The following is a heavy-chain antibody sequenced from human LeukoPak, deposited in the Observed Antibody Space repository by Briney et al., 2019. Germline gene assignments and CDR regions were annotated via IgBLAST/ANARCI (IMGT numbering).Heavy chain of an antibody. D-gene: IGHD3-10*01. CDR2: ISTHNGNT. V-gene: IGHV1-18*01. Sequence: EASVKVSCKASGYTFTSYGISWVRQAPGQGLAWMGWISTHNGNTSYAQKLQGRVTMTTDTSTSIAYMELRSLRSDDTAVYYCARVLSGRGSLYDYYYYMDVWGKGTTVTISS. CDR3: ARVLSGRGSLYDYYYYMDV. J-gene: IGHJ6*03. CDR1: GYTFTSYG.